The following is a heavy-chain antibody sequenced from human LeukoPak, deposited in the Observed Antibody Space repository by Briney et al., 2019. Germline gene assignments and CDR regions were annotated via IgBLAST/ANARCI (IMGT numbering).Heavy chain of an antibody. D-gene: IGHD3-22*01. V-gene: IGHV3-7*03. CDR3: AGSNYYDSLRPAGSAEIDI. Sequence: GGSLRLSCAASGFTFSSYWMSWVRQAPGKGLEWLANIKQDGSEKYYVDSVKGRFTISRDNAKNSLYLQMNSLRAEDTAVYYCAGSNYYDSLRPAGSAEIDIWGQGTMVTVSS. J-gene: IGHJ3*02. CDR2: IKQDGSEK. CDR1: GFTFSSYW.